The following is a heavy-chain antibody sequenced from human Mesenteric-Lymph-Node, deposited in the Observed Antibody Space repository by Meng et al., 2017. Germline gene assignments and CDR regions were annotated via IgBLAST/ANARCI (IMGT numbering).Heavy chain of an antibody. CDR3: ASVISVSFTGGGVY. J-gene: IGHJ4*02. CDR1: EYTFTDYY. Sequence: ASVKVSCKASEYTFTDYYMHWVRQAPGQGPEWMAWINPKSGGTEYAQKFQGRVTMTRDTSVSTAYMELSSLRSEDTAVYYCASVISVSFTGGGVYWGQGTLVTVSS. D-gene: IGHD1-26*01. CDR2: INPKSGGT. V-gene: IGHV1-2*02.